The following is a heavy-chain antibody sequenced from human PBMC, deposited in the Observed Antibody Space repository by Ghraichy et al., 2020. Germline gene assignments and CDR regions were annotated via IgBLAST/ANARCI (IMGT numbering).Heavy chain of an antibody. Sequence: GESLNISCATSGFSFSDYGMHWVRQAPGKGLEWVALIWNDGSNKDYADSVKGRFTISRDYTKNTLYLEMNSLRAEDTAVYYCAREAGRYVGYFLHWGQGTLVTVSS. V-gene: IGHV3-33*01. CDR2: IWNDGSNK. D-gene: IGHD3-9*01. CDR1: GFSFSDYG. CDR3: AREAGRYVGYFLH. J-gene: IGHJ1*01.